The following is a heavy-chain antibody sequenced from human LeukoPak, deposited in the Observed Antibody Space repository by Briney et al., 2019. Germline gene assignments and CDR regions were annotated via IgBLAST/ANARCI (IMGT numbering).Heavy chain of an antibody. Sequence: PGGSLRLSCAASGFTFSHYSMNWVRQAPGKGLEWVSYISSSSSTIYYADSVKGRFTISRDNAKNSLYLQMNSLRAEDTAVYYCARALDSSGWYGRVDYWGQGTLVTVSS. J-gene: IGHJ4*02. V-gene: IGHV3-48*01. CDR1: GFTFSHYS. CDR3: ARALDSSGWYGRVDY. D-gene: IGHD6-19*01. CDR2: ISSSSSTI.